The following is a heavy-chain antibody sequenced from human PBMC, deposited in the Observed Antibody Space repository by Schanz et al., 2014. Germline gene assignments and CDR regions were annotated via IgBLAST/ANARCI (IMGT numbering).Heavy chain of an antibody. J-gene: IGHJ2*01. CDR3: ARLSVAGRPHVNYWYFDL. D-gene: IGHD6-19*01. CDR2: INPNSGDR. V-gene: IGHV1-2*04. Sequence: QVQLVQSGAEVKKPGASVKVSCKASGYTFISYGIKWVRQAPGQGLEWMGWINPNSGDRNYAQKFQGWVTMTRDTSISTAYMEVSRLKSDDTAVYYCARLSVAGRPHVNYWYFDLWGRGTLVTVSS. CDR1: GYTFISYG.